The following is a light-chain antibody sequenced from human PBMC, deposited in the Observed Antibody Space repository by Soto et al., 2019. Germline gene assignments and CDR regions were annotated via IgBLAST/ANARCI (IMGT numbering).Light chain of an antibody. CDR1: QSVSSN. J-gene: IGKJ1*01. V-gene: IGKV3-15*01. Sequence: EIVMTQSPVTLSVSPGERVTLSCRASQSVSSNLAWYQQKPGQAPSLLIYGAFTRATGIPDRFSGSGSGTDFTLTITRLEPEDFAMYYCQRYDSLRTFGQGTKVDI. CDR3: QRYDSLRT. CDR2: GAF.